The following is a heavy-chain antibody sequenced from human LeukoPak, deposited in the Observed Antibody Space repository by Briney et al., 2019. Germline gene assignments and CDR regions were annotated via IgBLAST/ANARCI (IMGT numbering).Heavy chain of an antibody. CDR1: GFTFSSYW. CDR3: ARVRGSGSYYNPVYYMDV. CDR2: IKQDGSEK. J-gene: IGHJ6*03. D-gene: IGHD3-10*01. V-gene: IGHV3-7*01. Sequence: GGSLRLSCAASGFTFSSYWMSWVRQAPGKGLEWVANIKQDGSEKYYVDSVKGRFTISRDNSKNSLYLQMNSLRAEDTAVYYCARVRGSGSYYNPVYYMDVWGKGNTVTVSS.